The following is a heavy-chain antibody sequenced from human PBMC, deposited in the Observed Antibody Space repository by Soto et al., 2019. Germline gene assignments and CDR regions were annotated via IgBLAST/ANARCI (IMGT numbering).Heavy chain of an antibody. CDR2: ISGSGGST. J-gene: IGHJ4*02. Sequence: PGGSLKLSCAASGFTFSSYAMSWVRQAPGKGLEWVSAISGSGGSTYYADSVKGRFTISRDNSKNTLYLQMNSLRAEDTAVYYCAKDSFVDYILSGYYPPYFDYWGQGTLVTVSS. V-gene: IGHV3-23*01. D-gene: IGHD3-9*01. CDR1: GFTFSSYA. CDR3: AKDSFVDYILSGYYPPYFDY.